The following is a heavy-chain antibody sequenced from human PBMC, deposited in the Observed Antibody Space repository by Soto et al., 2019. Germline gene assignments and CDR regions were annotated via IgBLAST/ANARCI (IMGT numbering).Heavy chain of an antibody. J-gene: IGHJ6*04. D-gene: IGHD3-3*01. CDR2: IRSKAYGGTT. Sequence: PGGSLRLSCTASGFTFGDYAMSWFRQAPGKGLEWVGFIRSKAYGGTTEYAASVKGRFTISRDDSKSIAYLQMNSLKTEDTAVYYRTREYYDFWSGYYSVPDVWGKGTTVTVSS. V-gene: IGHV3-49*03. CDR1: GFTFGDYA. CDR3: TREYYDFWSGYYSVPDV.